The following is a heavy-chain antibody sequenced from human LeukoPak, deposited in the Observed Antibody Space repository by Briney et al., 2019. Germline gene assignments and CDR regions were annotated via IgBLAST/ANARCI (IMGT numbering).Heavy chain of an antibody. V-gene: IGHV3-30*04. J-gene: IGHJ6*03. CDR3: AKDGGNYYDSDGSYLMRSYMDV. CDR2: ISYDGSNK. Sequence: PGGSLRLSCAASGFNFNTFSLHWVRQAPGKGLEWVALISYDGSNKNYASSVKGRFTISRDNSRNTLHLQMNSLRAEDTAVYYCAKDGGNYYDSDGSYLMRSYMDVWGKGTTVTVSS. D-gene: IGHD3-22*01. CDR1: GFNFNTFS.